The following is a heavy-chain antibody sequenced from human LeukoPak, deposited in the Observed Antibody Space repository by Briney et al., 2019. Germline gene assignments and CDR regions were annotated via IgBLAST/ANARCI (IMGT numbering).Heavy chain of an antibody. J-gene: IGHJ3*02. V-gene: IGHV3-7*01. D-gene: IGHD3-22*01. CDR2: IKEDGTRK. Sequence: GGSLRLSCAASGFTFSSHWMTWVRQAPGKGLEWVANIKEDGTRKNYMDSVKGRFTISRDNAKNSLYLQMNSLRAEDTAVYYCARDGNYYDSSGYYYNLSAFDIWGQGTMVTVSS. CDR3: ARDGNYYDSSGYYYNLSAFDI. CDR1: GFTFSSHW.